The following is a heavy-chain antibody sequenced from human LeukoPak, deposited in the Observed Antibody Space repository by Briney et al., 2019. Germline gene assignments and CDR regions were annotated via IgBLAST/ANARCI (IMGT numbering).Heavy chain of an antibody. CDR3: ARDHGPEMATIPGY. CDR2: INPNSGGT. V-gene: IGHV1-2*02. D-gene: IGHD5-24*01. Sequence: GASVKVPCKASGYTFTGYYMHWVRQAPGQGLEWMGWINPNSGGTNYAQKFQGRVTMTRDTSISTAYMELSRLRSDDTAVYYCARDHGPEMATIPGYWGQGTLVTVSS. J-gene: IGHJ4*02. CDR1: GYTFTGYY.